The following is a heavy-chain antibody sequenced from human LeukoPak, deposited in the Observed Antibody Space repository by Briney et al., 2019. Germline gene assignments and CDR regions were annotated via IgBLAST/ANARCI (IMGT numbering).Heavy chain of an antibody. Sequence: PSETLSLTCTVSGGSISSLLWSWIRQPPGKGLEWIGYIYSSGSTNYNPSLKSRVTMSVDTSKNQFSLKLSSVTAADTAVLYCVRYVVYGSGIYYFDYWGQGTLVTVSS. CDR1: GGSISSLL. V-gene: IGHV4-59*08. J-gene: IGHJ4*02. CDR3: VRYVVYGSGIYYFDY. D-gene: IGHD3-10*01. CDR2: IYSSGST.